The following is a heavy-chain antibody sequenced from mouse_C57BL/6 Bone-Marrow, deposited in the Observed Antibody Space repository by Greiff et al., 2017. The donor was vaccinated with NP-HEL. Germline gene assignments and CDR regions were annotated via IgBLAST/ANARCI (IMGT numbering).Heavy chain of an antibody. J-gene: IGHJ4*01. D-gene: IGHD2-1*01. Sequence: EVQGVESGGGLVQPKGSLKLSCAASGFTFNTYAMHWVRQAPGKGLEWVARIRSKSSNYATYYADSVKDRFTISRDDSQSMLYLQMNNLKTEDTAMYYCVTLYGNYELDYAMDYWGQGTSVTVSS. V-gene: IGHV10-3*01. CDR1: GFTFNTYA. CDR2: IRSKSSNYAT. CDR3: VTLYGNYELDYAMDY.